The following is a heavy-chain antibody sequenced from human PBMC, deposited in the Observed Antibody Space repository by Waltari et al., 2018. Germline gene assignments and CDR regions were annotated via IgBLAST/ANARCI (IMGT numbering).Heavy chain of an antibody. CDR3: TRGGNFDFWSHTPFVDP. J-gene: IGHJ5*02. Sequence: QVQLQQWGAGLLKPSETLSLTCSVSGASFSAYYWGWVRHVRGKGLEWIGQIWHPGNTNYNPSLQSRVAISIDTSRNQFSLRVFSVTAADTGLYFCTRGGNFDFWSHTPFVDPWGQGTQVTVSS. CDR1: GASFSAYY. D-gene: IGHD3-3*01. V-gene: IGHV4-34*01. CDR2: IWHPGNT.